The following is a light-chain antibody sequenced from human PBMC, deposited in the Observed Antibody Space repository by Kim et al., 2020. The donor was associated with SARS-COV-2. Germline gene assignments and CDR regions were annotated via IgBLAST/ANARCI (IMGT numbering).Light chain of an antibody. V-gene: IGLV10-54*01. CDR2: RND. J-gene: IGLJ3*02. CDR3: STWDRSLNAWV. CDR1: TNSVGWQG. Sequence: QTATVACTGNTNSVGWQGANWRQQHQGHPTELVLYRNDNRPTGISERFSASRSENTASLSITGLRPEDEADYFCSTWDRSLNAWVFGGGTELTVL.